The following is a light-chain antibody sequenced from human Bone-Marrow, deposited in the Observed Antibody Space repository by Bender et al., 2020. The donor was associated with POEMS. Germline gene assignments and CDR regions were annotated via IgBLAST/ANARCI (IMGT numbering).Light chain of an antibody. CDR2: EGS. Sequence: QSVLTQPPSVSGSPGQSITISCTGTSSDVGGYNLVSWYQHHPGKAPKLMIYEGSRRPSGVSNRFSASKSGNTASLTISGLQAEDEADYYCCSYTATFTWVFGGGTKLTVL. V-gene: IGLV2-23*01. J-gene: IGLJ3*02. CDR1: SSDVGGYNL. CDR3: CSYTATFTWV.